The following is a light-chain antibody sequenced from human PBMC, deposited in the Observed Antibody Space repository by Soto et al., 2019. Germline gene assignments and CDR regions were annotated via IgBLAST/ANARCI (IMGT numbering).Light chain of an antibody. J-gene: IGKJ5*01. CDR2: DAS. Sequence: EIVLTQSPGTLSLSPGERATLSCRTSQTVSSTYFAWYQQRPGQAPRLLFYDASTRATGIPDRFSCSGSQRDFTLTISRLGPEDSAIYYCQQFGSSPITFGQGTRLEIK. CDR3: QQFGSSPIT. CDR1: QTVSSTY. V-gene: IGKV3-20*01.